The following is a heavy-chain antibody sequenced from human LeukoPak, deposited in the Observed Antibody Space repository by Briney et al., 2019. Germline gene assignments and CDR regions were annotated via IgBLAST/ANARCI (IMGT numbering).Heavy chain of an antibody. CDR2: IYHSGST. J-gene: IGHJ5*02. Sequence: SETLSLTCTVSGGSISSSSYYWGWIRQPPGKGLEWIGSIYHSGSTYYNPSLKSRVTISVDTSKNQFSLKLSSVTAADTAVYYCARDHYYDSSGPADTWGQGTLVTVSS. CDR3: ARDHYYDSSGPADT. V-gene: IGHV4-39*07. D-gene: IGHD3-22*01. CDR1: GGSISSSSYY.